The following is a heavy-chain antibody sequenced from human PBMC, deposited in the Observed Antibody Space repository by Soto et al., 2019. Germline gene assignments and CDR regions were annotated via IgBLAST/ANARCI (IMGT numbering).Heavy chain of an antibody. CDR1: GFTFTTYT. Sequence: GGSLRLSCAASGFTFTTYTMSWVRQAPGKGLEWVSVISGSGGRPSYADSVQGRFIISRDNPKSTLYLQMNSLRAEDTAVYYCARNTHCSSTSCYSDGYYFDYWGQGTLVTVSS. V-gene: IGHV3-23*01. CDR3: ARNTHCSSTSCYSDGYYFDY. D-gene: IGHD2-2*01. CDR2: ISGSGGRP. J-gene: IGHJ4*02.